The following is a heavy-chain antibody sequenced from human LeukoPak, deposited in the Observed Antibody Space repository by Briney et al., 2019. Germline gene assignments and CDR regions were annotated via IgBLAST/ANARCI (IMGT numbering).Heavy chain of an antibody. CDR1: GGSISSGGYY. CDR2: IYYSGST. CDR3: ARASSQVRYYYDSSGPKGGAFDI. J-gene: IGHJ3*02. D-gene: IGHD3-22*01. V-gene: IGHV4-31*03. Sequence: SETLSLTCTVSGGSISSGGYYWSWIRQHPGKGLEWIGYIYYSGSTYYNPSLKSRVTISVDTSKNQFSLKLSSVTAADTAVYYCARASSQVRYYYDSSGPKGGAFDIRGQGTMVTVSS.